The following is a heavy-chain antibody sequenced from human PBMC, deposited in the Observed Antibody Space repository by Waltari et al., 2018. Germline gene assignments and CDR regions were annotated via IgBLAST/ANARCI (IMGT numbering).Heavy chain of an antibody. Sequence: QVQLVQSGAEVKKPGASVKVSCKASGYTFTSYDINWVRQATGQGLEWRGWMNPNSCNTGYAQKFQRRVTMTRNTSISTAYMELSSLRSEDTAVYYCATTEMVRGVIGPRPYDYWGQGTLVTVSS. CDR1: GYTFTSYD. CDR3: ATTEMVRGVIGPRPYDY. V-gene: IGHV1-8*01. J-gene: IGHJ4*02. CDR2: MNPNSCNT. D-gene: IGHD3-10*01.